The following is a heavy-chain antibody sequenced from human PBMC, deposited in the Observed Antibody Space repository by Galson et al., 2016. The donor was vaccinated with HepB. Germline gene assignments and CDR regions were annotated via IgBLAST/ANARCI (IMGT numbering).Heavy chain of an antibody. V-gene: IGHV1-24*01. CDR2: SDPENGET. Sequence: SVKVSCKVSGYTLNKVYIHWVRQAPGKGLEWMGGSDPENGETIYAQKFQGRVTMTEDTSTDTAYMELSSLRSEDTAVYYCATGSGSSSREYYYYYYGMDVWGQGTTVTVSS. J-gene: IGHJ6*02. CDR3: ATGSGSSSREYYYYYYGMDV. D-gene: IGHD6-6*01. CDR1: GYTLNKVY.